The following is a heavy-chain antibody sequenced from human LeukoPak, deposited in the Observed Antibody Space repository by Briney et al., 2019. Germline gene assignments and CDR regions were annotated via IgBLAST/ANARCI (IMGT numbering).Heavy chain of an antibody. CDR3: AKDSGGYDLDYYYYMDV. V-gene: IGHV3-30*02. CDR2: IRYDGSNK. Sequence: PGGSLRLSCAASGLTFSSYGMHWVRQAPGKGLEWVAFIRYDGSNKYYADSVKGRFTISRDNSKNTLYLQMNSLRAEDTAVYYCAKDSGGYDLDYYYYMDVWGKGTTVTVSS. J-gene: IGHJ6*03. D-gene: IGHD5-12*01. CDR1: GLTFSSYG.